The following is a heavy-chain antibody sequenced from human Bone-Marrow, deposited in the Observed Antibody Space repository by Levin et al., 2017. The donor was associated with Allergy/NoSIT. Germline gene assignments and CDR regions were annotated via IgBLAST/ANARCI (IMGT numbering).Heavy chain of an antibody. D-gene: IGHD1-26*01. V-gene: IGHV3-30*18. J-gene: IGHJ4*02. CDR2: ISYDGSNK. Sequence: GESLKISCAASGFTFSSYGMHWVRQAPGKGLEWVAVISYDGSNKYYADSVKGRFTISRDNSKNTLYLQMNSLRAEDTAVYYCAKDSPQVGATGIDYWGQGTLVTVSS. CDR3: AKDSPQVGATGIDY. CDR1: GFTFSSYG.